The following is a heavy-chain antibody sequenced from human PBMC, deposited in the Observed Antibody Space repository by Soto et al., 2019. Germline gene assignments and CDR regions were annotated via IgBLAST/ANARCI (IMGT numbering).Heavy chain of an antibody. V-gene: IGHV4-31*03. D-gene: IGHD3-10*01. CDR3: ARGRDYYGSGSYSKRYYFDY. CDR1: GGSISSGGYY. J-gene: IGHJ4*02. Sequence: SETLSLTCTVSGGSISSGGYYWSWIRQHPGKGLEWIGYIYYSGSTYYNPSLKSRVTISVDTSKNQFSLKLSSVTAADTAVYYCARGRDYYGSGSYSKRYYFDYWGQGTLVTVSS. CDR2: IYYSGST.